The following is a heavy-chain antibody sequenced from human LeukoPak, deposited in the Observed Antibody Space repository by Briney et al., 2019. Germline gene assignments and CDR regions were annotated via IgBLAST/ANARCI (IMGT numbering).Heavy chain of an antibody. CDR3: ARGPITMIDVGADWFDP. J-gene: IGHJ5*02. CDR2: IIPIFGIA. V-gene: IGHV1-69*04. CDR1: GGTFSSYA. Sequence: ASVKVSCKASGGTFSSYAISWVRQAPGQGLEWRGRIIPIFGIANYAQRFQGRVTITADKSTSTAYMELSSLRSEDTAVYYCARGPITMIDVGADWFDPWGQETLVTVSS. D-gene: IGHD3-22*01.